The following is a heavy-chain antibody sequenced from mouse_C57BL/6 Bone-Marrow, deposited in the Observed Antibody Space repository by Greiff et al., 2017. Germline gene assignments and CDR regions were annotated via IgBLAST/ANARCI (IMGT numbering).Heavy chain of an antibody. CDR2: FLPGSGST. CDR3: ARRDYGSSYYFDD. Sequence: QVQLQQSGAELMKPGASVTLSCKATGYTFTGYWIEWVKQRPGHGLEWIGEFLPGSGSTNYNEKFKGKATFTADKSSNTAYMQLSSLTTEDSAIYYCARRDYGSSYYFDDWGQGTTLTVSS. V-gene: IGHV1-9*01. D-gene: IGHD1-1*01. CDR1: GYTFTGYW. J-gene: IGHJ2*01.